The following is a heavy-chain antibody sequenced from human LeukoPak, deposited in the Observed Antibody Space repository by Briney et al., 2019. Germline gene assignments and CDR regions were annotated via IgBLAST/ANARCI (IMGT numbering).Heavy chain of an antibody. CDR3: AGGGWAPENWFDP. CDR1: GGTFSSYA. Sequence: SVKVSCKASGGTFSSYAISWVRQAPGQGLEWMGGIIPVFGTSNYAQKFQGRVTITADESTRTVYMELSSLRSEDTAVYYCAGGGWAPENWFDPWGQGTLVTVSS. CDR2: IIPVFGTS. J-gene: IGHJ5*02. D-gene: IGHD1-14*01. V-gene: IGHV1-69*13.